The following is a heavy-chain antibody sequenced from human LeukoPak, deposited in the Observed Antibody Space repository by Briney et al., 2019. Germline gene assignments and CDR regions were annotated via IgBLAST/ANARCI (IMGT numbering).Heavy chain of an antibody. Sequence: GGSLRLSCEASGFTFNNYALAWVRQSPGKGLEWVSGITGSSGHTYYAHSVKGRFTISRDNSKNTLYLQMYSLRAEDTAVYYCTKDLTDFHYYYTDVWGKGTTVIVSS. D-gene: IGHD2-21*02. V-gene: IGHV3-23*01. J-gene: IGHJ6*03. CDR3: TKDLTDFHYYYTDV. CDR2: ITGSSGHT. CDR1: GFTFNNYA.